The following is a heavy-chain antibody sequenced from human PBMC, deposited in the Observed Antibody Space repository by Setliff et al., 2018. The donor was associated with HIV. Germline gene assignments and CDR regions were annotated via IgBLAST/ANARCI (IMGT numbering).Heavy chain of an antibody. V-gene: IGHV1-18*01. CDR3: ARLGSGWSDSYYYAMDV. J-gene: IGHJ6*02. CDR1: GYTFKTYG. CDR2: ISPYNGHT. Sequence: ASVKVSCKASGYTFKTYGISWVRQAPGHGLEWMGWISPYNGHTNYAQNFQGRVTMTIDTSTSRAYMELKSLTSDDTAAYFCARLGSGWSDSYYYAMDVWGQGTTVTSP. D-gene: IGHD6-19*01.